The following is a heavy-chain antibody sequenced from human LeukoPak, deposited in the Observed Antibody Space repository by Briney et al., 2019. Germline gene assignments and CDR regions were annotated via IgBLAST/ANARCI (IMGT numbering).Heavy chain of an antibody. CDR3: AKRSDYGGNWNYFDY. V-gene: IGHV3-23*01. Sequence: GGSLRLSCAASGFAFSSQDMGWVRQAPGKGLEWVSATSARGGSTYYADSVKGRFTISRDNSKNTLYLQMNSLRAEDTAVYYCAKRSDYGGNWNYFDYWGQGTLVTVSS. CDR1: GFAFSSQD. CDR2: TSARGGST. J-gene: IGHJ4*02. D-gene: IGHD4-23*01.